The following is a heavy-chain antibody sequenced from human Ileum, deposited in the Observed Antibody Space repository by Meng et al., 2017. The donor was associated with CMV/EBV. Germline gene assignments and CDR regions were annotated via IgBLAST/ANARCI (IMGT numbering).Heavy chain of an antibody. Sequence: GGSLRLSCAASGFTFSSYAMHWVRQAPGKGLEWVAVISYDGSNKYYADSVKGRFTISRDNSKNTLYLQMNSLRAEDTAVYYCARDPSRAYSLKYYFDYWGQGTLVTVSS. CDR2: ISYDGSNK. CDR3: ARDPSRAYSLKYYFDY. V-gene: IGHV3-30-3*01. D-gene: IGHD3-16*01. J-gene: IGHJ4*02. CDR1: GFTFSSYA.